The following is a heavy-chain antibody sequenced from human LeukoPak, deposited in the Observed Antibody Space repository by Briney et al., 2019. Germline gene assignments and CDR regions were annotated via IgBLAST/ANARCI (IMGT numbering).Heavy chain of an antibody. Sequence: TGGSLRLSCAASGFSFSIYAVSWVRQAPGKGLEWVSTISGNVAKTYYADSVEGRFTISRDNSRKTVYLQMNSLRVEDTAKYYCAKDRRDGEYGTSWGFYYYYGSDVWGQGTTVTVSS. CDR1: GFSFSIYA. CDR3: AKDRRDGEYGTSWGFYYYYGSDV. J-gene: IGHJ6*02. CDR2: ISGNVAKT. D-gene: IGHD3-16*01. V-gene: IGHV3-23*01.